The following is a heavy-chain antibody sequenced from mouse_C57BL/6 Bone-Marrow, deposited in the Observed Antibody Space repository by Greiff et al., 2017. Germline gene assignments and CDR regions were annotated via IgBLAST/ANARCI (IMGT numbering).Heavy chain of an antibody. J-gene: IGHJ1*03. Sequence: QVQLQQPGAELVMPGASVKLSCKASGYTFTSYWMHWVKQRPGQGLEWIGEIDPSDSYTNYNQKFKGKSILTVDKSSSTAYMQLSSLTSEDSAVYYCAGGGTSYYGSSKGYFDVWGTGTTVTVSS. V-gene: IGHV1-69*01. D-gene: IGHD1-1*01. CDR1: GYTFTSYW. CDR3: AGGGTSYYGSSKGYFDV. CDR2: IDPSDSYT.